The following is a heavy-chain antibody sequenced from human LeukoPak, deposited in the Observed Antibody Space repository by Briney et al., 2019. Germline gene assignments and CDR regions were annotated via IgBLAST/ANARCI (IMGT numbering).Heavy chain of an antibody. CDR2: IRSKIDGETT. CDR3: MDLFI. CDR1: GFTFSNAW. D-gene: IGHD2-2*03. V-gene: IGHV3-15*05. J-gene: IGHJ4*02. Sequence: KPGGSLRLSCVASGFTFSNAWMNWVRQAPAKGLEWVGRIRSKIDGETTEYAAPVRGRFVISRDDSRNTVYLQMNSLKIEDTAVYHCMDLFIGGPGALVTVSS.